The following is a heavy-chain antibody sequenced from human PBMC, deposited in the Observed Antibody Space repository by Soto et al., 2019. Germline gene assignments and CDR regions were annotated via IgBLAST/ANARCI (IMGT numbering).Heavy chain of an antibody. V-gene: IGHV1-18*01. CDR1: GYTFTSYG. CDR2: ISAYNGNT. CDR3: AITHCSSASCYDDY. D-gene: IGHD2-2*01. J-gene: IGHJ4*02. Sequence: ASVKVSCKASGYTFTSYGISWVRQAPGQGLEWMGWISAYNGNTNYAQKLQGRVTMTTDTSTSIAYMELRSLRSDDTAVYYCAITHCSSASCYDDYWGQGQWAPPPQ.